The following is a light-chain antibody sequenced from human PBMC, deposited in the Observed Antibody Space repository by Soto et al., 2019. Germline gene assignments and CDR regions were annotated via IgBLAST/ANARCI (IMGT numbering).Light chain of an antibody. CDR2: DAS. CDR3: QQRSNWPPIT. Sequence: ETVFTQSPATLSLAPVERATLSCMASQSVKSFLVWYQQRPGQAPRLLIHDASHRAAGIPARFSGSGFGTDFTLTISSLEPEDAAVYYCQQRSNWPPITFGQGTRLEIK. J-gene: IGKJ5*01. V-gene: IGKV3-11*01. CDR1: QSVKSF.